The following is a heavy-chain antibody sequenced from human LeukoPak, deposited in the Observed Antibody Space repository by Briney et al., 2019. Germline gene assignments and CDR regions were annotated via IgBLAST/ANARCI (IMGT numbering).Heavy chain of an antibody. CDR2: ISGSGGGGST. J-gene: IGHJ4*02. CDR3: AKSGYNRFDY. D-gene: IGHD5-24*01. V-gene: IGHV3-23*01. Sequence: GGSLRLSCAASGFTFSSYAMSWVRQAPGKGLEWVSNISGSGGGGSTYYADSVKGRFTISRDNSKNTLYLQMNSLRAEDTAVYYCAKSGYNRFDYWGQGTLVTVSS. CDR1: GFTFSSYA.